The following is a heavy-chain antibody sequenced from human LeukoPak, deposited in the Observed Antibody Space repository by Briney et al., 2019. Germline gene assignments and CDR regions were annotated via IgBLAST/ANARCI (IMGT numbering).Heavy chain of an antibody. CDR2: INPNSGGT. CDR1: GYTFTGYY. D-gene: IGHD3-16*02. V-gene: IGHV1-2*02. J-gene: IGHJ4*02. Sequence: ASVKVCCKASGYTFTGYYMHWVRQAPGQGLEWMGWINPNSGGTNYAQKFQGRGTMTRDTSISTAYMELSRLRSDDTAVYYCARGYYDYVWGSYRYEEYYFDYWGQGTLVTVSS. CDR3: ARGYYDYVWGSYRYEEYYFDY.